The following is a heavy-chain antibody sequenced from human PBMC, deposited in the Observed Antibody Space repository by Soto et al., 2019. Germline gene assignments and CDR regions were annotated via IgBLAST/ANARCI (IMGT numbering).Heavy chain of an antibody. V-gene: IGHV1-8*01. CDR2: MNPNSGNT. Sequence: GXSVQVSFKASGYTFTSYDINWVRQATGQGLEWMGWMNPNSGNTGYAQKFQGRVTMTRNTSISTAYMELSSLRSEDTAVYYCARGWYSSGWYYPYYYGMDVWGQGTTVTVSS. CDR1: GYTFTSYD. D-gene: IGHD6-19*01. CDR3: ARGWYSSGWYYPYYYGMDV. J-gene: IGHJ6*02.